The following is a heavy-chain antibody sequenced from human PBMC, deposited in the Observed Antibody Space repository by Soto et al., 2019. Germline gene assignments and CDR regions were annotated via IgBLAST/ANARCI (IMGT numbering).Heavy chain of an antibody. CDR3: ARAKNSSNHVPVY. J-gene: IGHJ4*02. CDR1: GGTFSSYA. CDR2: IIPIFGTA. Sequence: SVKVSCKASGGTFSSYAISWVRQAPGQGLEWMGGIIPIFGTANYAQKFQGRVTITADGSTSTAYMELSSLRSEDTAVYYCARAKNSSNHVPVYWGQGTLVTVSS. V-gene: IGHV1-69*13.